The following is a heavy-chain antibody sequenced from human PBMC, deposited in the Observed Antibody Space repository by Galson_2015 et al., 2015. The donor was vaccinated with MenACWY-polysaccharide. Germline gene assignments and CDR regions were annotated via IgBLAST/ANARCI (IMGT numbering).Heavy chain of an antibody. V-gene: IGHV5-51*03. CDR3: ARVTRYVVDERPTVFDY. CDR1: GYIFTNYW. Sequence: QSGAEVKKPGESLKISCQGSGYIFTNYWIAWVRQVPGKGLEWMGIIYPANGNTGYSPSFQGPVTFSADKSTSTAYLQWNSLQASDTATYYCARVTRYVVDERPTVFDYWGQGTLVTVSS. CDR2: IYPANGNT. J-gene: IGHJ4*02. D-gene: IGHD3-9*01.